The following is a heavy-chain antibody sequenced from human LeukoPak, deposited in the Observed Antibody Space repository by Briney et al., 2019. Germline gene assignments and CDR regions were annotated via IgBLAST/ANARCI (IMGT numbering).Heavy chain of an antibody. V-gene: IGHV4-31*03. CDR2: IYYSGST. D-gene: IGHD2-8*02. Sequence: PSETLSLTCTVSGGSISSGGYYWSWIRQHPGKGLEWIGYIYYSGSTYYNPSLKSRVTISVDTSKNQFSLKLSSVTAADTAVYYCARDRRRYSLLGWGQGTLVTVSS. CDR1: GGSISSGGYY. CDR3: ARDRRRYSLLG. J-gene: IGHJ4*02.